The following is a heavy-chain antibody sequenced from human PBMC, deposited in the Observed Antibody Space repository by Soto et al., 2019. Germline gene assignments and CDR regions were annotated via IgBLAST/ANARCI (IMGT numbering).Heavy chain of an antibody. V-gene: IGHV1-8*01. CDR1: GYTFTSYD. J-gene: IGHJ3*02. D-gene: IGHD2-2*01. Sequence: ASVKVSCKASGYTFTSYDINWVRQATGQGLEWMGWMNPNSGNTGYAQKFQGRVTMTRNTSISTAYMELSSLRSEDTAVYYCARVEGYCISTSCYGAFDIWGQGTMVTVSS. CDR3: ARVEGYCISTSCYGAFDI. CDR2: MNPNSGNT.